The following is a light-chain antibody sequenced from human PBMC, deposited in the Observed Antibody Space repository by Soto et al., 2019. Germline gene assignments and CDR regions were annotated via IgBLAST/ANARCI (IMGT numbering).Light chain of an antibody. J-gene: IGKJ2*01. CDR1: QDISNY. Sequence: DIQMTQSPSSLSASVGDRVTITCQASQDISNYLSWHQQKPGKAPKVLISDASILEAGVPSRFSGRASGTEFTFTITSRQPEDIATYYCQQYDNIPYTFGQGTKLEIK. CDR2: DAS. CDR3: QQYDNIPYT. V-gene: IGKV1-33*01.